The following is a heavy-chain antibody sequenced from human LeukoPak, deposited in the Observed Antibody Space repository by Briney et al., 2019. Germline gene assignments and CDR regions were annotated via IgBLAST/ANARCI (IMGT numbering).Heavy chain of an antibody. Sequence: GGSLRLSCTASGFTFSNFWMGWVRQAPGKGLEWVANIKQDETEKFYLGSVKGRFTISRDNAKNSLYLHVNSLRDEDTAVYYCARDHDWSFDLWGQGALVTVSS. V-gene: IGHV3-7*01. D-gene: IGHD1-1*01. J-gene: IGHJ4*02. CDR1: GFTFSNFW. CDR2: IKQDETEK. CDR3: ARDHDWSFDL.